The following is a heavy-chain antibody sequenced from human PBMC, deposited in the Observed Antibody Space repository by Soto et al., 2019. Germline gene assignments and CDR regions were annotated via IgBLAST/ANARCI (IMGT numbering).Heavy chain of an antibody. Sequence: ASVEVSCTEYGYNFTDYGIRWVRQDHGQGLEWMGIISAYGSSTSYAQKFQGRVTMTRDTSTSTVYMELSSLRSEDTAVYYCARDPMVAAAGYYFDYWGQGTLVTVSS. CDR2: ISAYGSST. V-gene: IGHV1-46*01. J-gene: IGHJ4*02. CDR3: ARDPMVAAAGYYFDY. D-gene: IGHD6-13*01. CDR1: GYNFTDYG.